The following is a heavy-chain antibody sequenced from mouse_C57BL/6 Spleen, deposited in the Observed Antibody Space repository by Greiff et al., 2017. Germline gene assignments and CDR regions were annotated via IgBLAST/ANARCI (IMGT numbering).Heavy chain of an antibody. CDR1: GFTFSSYA. Sequence: EVMLVESGGGLVKPGGSLKLSCAASGFTFSSYAMSWVRQTPEKRLEWVATISDGGSYTYYPDNVKGRFTISRDKAKNNLYLQMSHLKSEDTAMYYCAREGYYGSSYNFDYWGQGTTLTVSS. J-gene: IGHJ2*01. CDR2: ISDGGSYT. D-gene: IGHD1-1*01. V-gene: IGHV5-4*01. CDR3: AREGYYGSSYNFDY.